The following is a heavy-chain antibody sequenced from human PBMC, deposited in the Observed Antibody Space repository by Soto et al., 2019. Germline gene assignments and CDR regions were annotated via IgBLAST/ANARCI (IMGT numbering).Heavy chain of an antibody. J-gene: IGHJ4*02. V-gene: IGHV3-11*01. Sequence: GGSLRLSCAASGFTFSDYYMSWIRQAPGKGLEWVSYISSSGTTIHYADSVKGRFTISRDNAKNSLYLQMNSLRAEDTAVYYCATYGSGTYYITRFDYWGRGTLVTVSS. D-gene: IGHD3-10*01. CDR3: ATYGSGTYYITRFDY. CDR1: GFTFSDYY. CDR2: ISSSGTTI.